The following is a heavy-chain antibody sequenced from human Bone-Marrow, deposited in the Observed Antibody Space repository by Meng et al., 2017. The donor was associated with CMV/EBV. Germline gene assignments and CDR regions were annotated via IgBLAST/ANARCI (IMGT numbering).Heavy chain of an antibody. CDR3: ARRLYGSGTLDY. Sequence: GGSLRLSCAASGFRFEAFSMNWVRQAPGKGLEWVSVIYSAGTTYYADSVKGRFTISRDNSKNTMYLQMNSLRAEDTAVYYCARRLYGSGTLDYWGQGTLVTVSS. D-gene: IGHD3-10*01. V-gene: IGHV3-53*01. J-gene: IGHJ4*02. CDR2: IYSAGTT. CDR1: GFRFEAFS.